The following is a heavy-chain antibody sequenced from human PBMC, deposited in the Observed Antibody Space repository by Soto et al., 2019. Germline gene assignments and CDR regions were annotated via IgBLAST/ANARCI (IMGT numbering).Heavy chain of an antibody. D-gene: IGHD7-27*01. J-gene: IGHJ2*01. V-gene: IGHV3-23*01. CDR2: INDRGDTT. CDR3: CLGWYFDL. CDR1: GFTFASFA. Sequence: EEQLLESGGGLVQPGGSLRLSCVVSGFTFASFAMSWVRQASGKGLEWVSTINDRGDTTYYADSVKGRFTISTDNSNNTLYLHMNSLRAEDTAVYSCCLGWYFDLWGRGTLVSVSS.